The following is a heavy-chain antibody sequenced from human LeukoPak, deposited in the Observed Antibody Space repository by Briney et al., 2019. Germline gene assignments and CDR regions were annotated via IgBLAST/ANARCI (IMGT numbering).Heavy chain of an antibody. Sequence: PSETLSLTCTVSGGSISSGGYYWSWIRQHPGKGLEWIGYIYYSGSTYYNPSLKSRVTISVDTSKNQFSLKLSSVTAADTAVYYCARGSIAAPSEAYYYYMDVWGKGTTVPVSS. CDR2: IYYSGST. CDR3: ARGSIAAPSEAYYYYMDV. CDR1: GGSISSGGYY. D-gene: IGHD6-6*01. J-gene: IGHJ6*03. V-gene: IGHV4-31*03.